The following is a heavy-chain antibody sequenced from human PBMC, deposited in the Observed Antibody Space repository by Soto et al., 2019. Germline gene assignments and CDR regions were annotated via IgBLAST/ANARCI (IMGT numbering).Heavy chain of an antibody. Sequence: GGSLRLSCKASGFTFGAFQMNWVHQAPGEGLEWISHISGSGDTIYYADSVKGRFTISRDNAKDSLALHMNSLRAEYTGVYFCAREATYSVWFAGGCFDLWGQGTQVTVSS. CDR3: AREATYSVWFAGGCFDL. J-gene: IGHJ5*02. CDR2: ISGSGDTI. V-gene: IGHV3-48*03. CDR1: GFTFGAFQ. D-gene: IGHD2-21*01.